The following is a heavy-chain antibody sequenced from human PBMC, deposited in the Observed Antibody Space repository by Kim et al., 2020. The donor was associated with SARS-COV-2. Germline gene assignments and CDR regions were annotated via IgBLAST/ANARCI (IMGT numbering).Heavy chain of an antibody. CDR2: ISYDGSNK. CDR1: GFTFSSYG. CDR3: AKVLWFGELSYYYGMDV. D-gene: IGHD3-10*01. V-gene: IGHV3-30*18. Sequence: GGSLRLSCAASGFTFSSYGMHWVRQAPGKGLEWVAAISYDGSNKYYADSVKGRFTISRDNSKNTLYLQMNSLRAEDTAVYYCAKVLWFGELSYYYGMDVWGRGTTVTVSS. J-gene: IGHJ6*02.